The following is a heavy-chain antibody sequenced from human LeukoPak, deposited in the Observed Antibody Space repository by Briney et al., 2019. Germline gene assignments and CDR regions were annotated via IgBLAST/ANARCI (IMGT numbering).Heavy chain of an antibody. CDR1: GFTFSNYW. CDR3: ARDLLVEGY. CDR2: IKQDGSEK. J-gene: IGHJ4*02. V-gene: IGHV3-7*01. Sequence: GGSLRLSCAASGFTFSNYWMSWVPQAPGKGLEWVANIKQDGSEKYYVDSVKGRFTISRDNAKNSLYLQMNSVRAEDTAVYYCARDLLVEGYWGQGTLVTVSS. D-gene: IGHD2-2*01.